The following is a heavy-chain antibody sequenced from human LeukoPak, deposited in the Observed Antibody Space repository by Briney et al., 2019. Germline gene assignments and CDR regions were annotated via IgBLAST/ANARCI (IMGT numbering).Heavy chain of an antibody. V-gene: IGHV4-31*03. CDR3: ARDPGYGGTSGFDY. CDR1: GGSISSGGYY. Sequence: SETLSLTCTVSGGSISSGGYYWSWIRQHPGKGLEWIGYIYYSGSTYYNPSLKSRVTISVDTSKNQFSLKLSSVTAADTAVYYWARDPGYGGTSGFDYWARGTRVTASS. D-gene: IGHD4-23*01. J-gene: IGHJ4*02. CDR2: IYYSGST.